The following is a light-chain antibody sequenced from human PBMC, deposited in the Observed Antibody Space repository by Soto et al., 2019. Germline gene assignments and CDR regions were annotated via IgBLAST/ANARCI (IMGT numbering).Light chain of an antibody. J-gene: IGLJ3*02. Sequence: QSALTQPASVSGSPGQSITISCTGTSSDVGDRNYVSWYQQFPGKAPKLIIYEVNNRPSGISNRFSGSKSGNTASLTVSGLQAEDEADYYCSSYTTIGTGVFGGGTKLTVL. V-gene: IGLV2-14*01. CDR3: SSYTTIGTGV. CDR1: SSDVGDRNY. CDR2: EVN.